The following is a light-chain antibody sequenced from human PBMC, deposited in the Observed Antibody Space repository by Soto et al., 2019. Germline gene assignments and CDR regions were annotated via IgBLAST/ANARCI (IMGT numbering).Light chain of an antibody. J-gene: IGKJ4*01. V-gene: IGKV1D-16*01. Sequence: DIQMTQSPSSLSASVGDRVSITCRASQGIGSWVAWYQQKPGKGPKSLIFVASSLESGVSSRFSASGSGTDFTLTIDSLHPEDSATYYCQQYHTYPLSFGGGTKVEIK. CDR2: VAS. CDR1: QGIGSW. CDR3: QQYHTYPLS.